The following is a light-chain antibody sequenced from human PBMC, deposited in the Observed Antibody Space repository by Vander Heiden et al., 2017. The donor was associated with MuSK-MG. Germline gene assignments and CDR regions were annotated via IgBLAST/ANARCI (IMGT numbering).Light chain of an antibody. CDR3: QQYNSYPLT. Sequence: DIQVTQSPSTLSASVGDRVTITCRASQSISSWLAWYQQKPGKAPKLLIYKASSLESGVPSRFSGSGSGTEFTLTISSLQPDDFATYYCQQYNSYPLTFGGGTKVEIK. CDR2: KAS. V-gene: IGKV1-5*03. CDR1: QSISSW. J-gene: IGKJ4*01.